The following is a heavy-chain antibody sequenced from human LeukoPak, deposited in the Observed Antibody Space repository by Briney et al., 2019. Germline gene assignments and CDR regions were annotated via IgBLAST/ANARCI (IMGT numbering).Heavy chain of an antibody. CDR3: AGQLAGLAPPGFIDS. J-gene: IGHJ4*02. CDR2: IYYSGST. Sequence: SETLSLTCTVSGGSISSYYWNWIRQPPGKGLEWIGSIYYSGSTYYNPSLKSRATISLDTSKNQFSLHLTSVTAADTAVYYCAGQLAGLAPPGFIDSWGQGTLVTVSS. D-gene: IGHD3-3*02. CDR1: GGSISSYY. V-gene: IGHV4-39*01.